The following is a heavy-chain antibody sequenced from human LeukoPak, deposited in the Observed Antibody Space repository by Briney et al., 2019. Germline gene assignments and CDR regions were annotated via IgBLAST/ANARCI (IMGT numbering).Heavy chain of an antibody. CDR2: ISGSGGST. CDR3: AKAPQPQIYCTGGVCYYGPSLDY. Sequence: GGSLRLSCAASGFTFSSYAMSWVRQAPGKGLEWVSAISGSGGSTYYADSVKGRFTISRDNSKNTLYLQMNSLRAEDTAVYYCAKAPQPQIYCTGGVCYYGPSLDYWGQGTLVTVSS. D-gene: IGHD2-8*02. V-gene: IGHV3-23*01. CDR1: GFTFSSYA. J-gene: IGHJ4*02.